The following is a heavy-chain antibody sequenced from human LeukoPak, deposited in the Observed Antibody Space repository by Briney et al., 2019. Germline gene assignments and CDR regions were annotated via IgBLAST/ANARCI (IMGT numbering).Heavy chain of an antibody. CDR2: IYSGGST. CDR1: GFTVSSNY. D-gene: IGHD3-16*01. V-gene: IGHV3-53*01. Sequence: GGSLRLSCAASGFTVSSNYMSWVRQAPGKGLDWVSVIYSGGSTYYADSVKGRFTISRDNSKNTLYLQMNSLRAEDTGVYYCARDLSLGMPGGFDYWGQGALVTVSS. CDR3: ARDLSLGMPGGFDY. J-gene: IGHJ4*02.